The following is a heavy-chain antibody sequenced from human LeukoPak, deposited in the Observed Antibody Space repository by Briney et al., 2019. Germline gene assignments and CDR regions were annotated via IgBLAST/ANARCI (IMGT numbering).Heavy chain of an antibody. CDR3: ARQCSSTSCYSY. V-gene: IGHV4-39*01. J-gene: IGHJ4*02. CDR2: IYYGGST. Sequence: SETLSLTCTVSGGSISSSTYYWGWIRQPPGTGLEWIGHIYYGGSTFYNPSLKRRVTISLDTSKNQFSLKLSSVTAADTAVYFCARQCSSTSCYSYWGQGTLVTVSS. CDR1: GGSISSSTYY. D-gene: IGHD2-2*01.